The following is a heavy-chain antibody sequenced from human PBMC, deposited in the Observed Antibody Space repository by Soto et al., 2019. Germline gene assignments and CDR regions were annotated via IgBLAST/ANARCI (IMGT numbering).Heavy chain of an antibody. CDR3: ARGRVDTAMVRNYYYYYGMDV. CDR2: INHSGST. V-gene: IGHV4-34*01. CDR1: GGSFSGYY. Sequence: LSLSCAVYGGSFSGYYWSWIRQPPGKGLEWIGEINHSGSTNYNPSLKSRVTISVDTSKNQFSLKLSSVTAADTAVYYCARGRVDTAMVRNYYYYYGMDVWGQGTTGTVSS. J-gene: IGHJ6*02. D-gene: IGHD5-18*01.